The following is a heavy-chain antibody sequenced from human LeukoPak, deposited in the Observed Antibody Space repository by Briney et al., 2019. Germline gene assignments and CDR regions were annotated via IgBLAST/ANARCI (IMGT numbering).Heavy chain of an antibody. J-gene: IGHJ4*02. CDR1: GYTFTSYG. CDR2: ISAYNGNT. D-gene: IGHD1-14*01. V-gene: IGHV1-18*01. Sequence: ASVKVSCKASGYTFTSYGISWVRQAPGQGLEWMGWISAYNGNTTYAQKLQGRVTMTTDTSTSTAYMELRSLRSDDTAVYYCARSTPPDHLPGYWGQGTLVTVSS. CDR3: ARSTPPDHLPGY.